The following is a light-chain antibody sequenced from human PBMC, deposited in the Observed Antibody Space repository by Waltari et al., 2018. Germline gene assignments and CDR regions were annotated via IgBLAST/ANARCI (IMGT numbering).Light chain of an antibody. CDR2: DAS. V-gene: IGKV3-20*01. CDR3: QKYGSTPRP. Sequence: EIVLTQSPGTLSLSPGERAPPSCRASQIISTSYLAWYQQKPGQAPRLLIYDASRRATGIPDRFSGSGSGTDFTLTISRLEPEDFAVYYCQKYGSTPRPFGGGTKVEIK. CDR1: QIISTSY. J-gene: IGKJ4*01.